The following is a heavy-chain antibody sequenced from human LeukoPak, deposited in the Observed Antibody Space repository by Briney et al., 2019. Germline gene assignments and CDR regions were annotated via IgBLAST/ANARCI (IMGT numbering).Heavy chain of an antibody. CDR2: IYPGDSGT. Sequence: GESLKISCKGSGYSFTSYWIGWVRQMPGKGLEWMGIIYPGDSGTRYSPSFQGQVTISADKSISTAYLQWSSLKASDTAMYYCARQSAVAGTALGDAFDIWGQGTMVTVSS. D-gene: IGHD6-19*01. CDR3: ARQSAVAGTALGDAFDI. CDR1: GYSFTSYW. J-gene: IGHJ3*02. V-gene: IGHV5-51*01.